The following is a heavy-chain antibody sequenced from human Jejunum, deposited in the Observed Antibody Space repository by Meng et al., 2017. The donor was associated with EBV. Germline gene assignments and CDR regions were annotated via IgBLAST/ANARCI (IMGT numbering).Heavy chain of an antibody. D-gene: IGHD3/OR15-3a*01. J-gene: IGHJ4*02. V-gene: IGHV1-3*01. CDR3: ASRPGFNIGPFDY. CDR1: GYTFTNYP. CDR2: INPGNGET. Sequence: QVQRVQSGAEVKKPGASVKLSCKASGYTFTNYPIHWVRQAPGQRPEWMGCINPGNGETEFSQKFQGRVTITRDTSATTAYMELTSLRSEDTAVYYCASRPGFNIGPFDYWGQGTLVTVSS.